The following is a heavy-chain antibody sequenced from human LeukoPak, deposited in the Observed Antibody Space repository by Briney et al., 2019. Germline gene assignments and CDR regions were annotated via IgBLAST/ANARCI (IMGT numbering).Heavy chain of an antibody. CDR2: ISSYNGNT. J-gene: IGHJ4*02. D-gene: IGHD3-3*01. CDR3: ARVWCGYYKRFDY. V-gene: IGHV1-18*01. Sequence: GWISSYNGNTNYAQKLQARVTMTTDTSTSTAYMELRSLRSDDTAVYYCARVWCGYYKRFDYWGQGTLVTVSS.